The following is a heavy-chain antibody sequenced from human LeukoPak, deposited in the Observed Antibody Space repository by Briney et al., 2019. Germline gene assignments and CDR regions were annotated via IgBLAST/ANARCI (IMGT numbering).Heavy chain of an antibody. J-gene: IGHJ4*02. D-gene: IGHD6-13*01. CDR3: AKVGIAAAGSYFDY. CDR1: GSTFSSYG. V-gene: IGHV3-33*06. CDR2: IWYDGSNK. Sequence: GGSLRLSCAASGSTFSSYGMHWVRQAPGKGLEWVAVIWYDGSNKYYADSVKGRFTISRDNSKNTLYLQMNSLRAEDTAVYYCAKVGIAAAGSYFDYWGQGTLVTVSS.